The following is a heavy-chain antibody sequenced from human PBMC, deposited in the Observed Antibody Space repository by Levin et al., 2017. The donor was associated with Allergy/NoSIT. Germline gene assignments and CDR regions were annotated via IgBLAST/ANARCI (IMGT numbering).Heavy chain of an antibody. Sequence: GGSLRLSCAASGFTFSSYSMNWVRQAPGKGLEWVSSISSSSSYIYYADSVKGRFTISRDNAKNSLYLQMNSLRAEDTAVYYCARDWDGSIVPFDYWGQGTLVTVSS. CDR2: ISSSSSYI. CDR1: GFTFSSYS. J-gene: IGHJ4*02. CDR3: ARDWDGSIVPFDY. D-gene: IGHD2/OR15-2a*01. V-gene: IGHV3-21*01.